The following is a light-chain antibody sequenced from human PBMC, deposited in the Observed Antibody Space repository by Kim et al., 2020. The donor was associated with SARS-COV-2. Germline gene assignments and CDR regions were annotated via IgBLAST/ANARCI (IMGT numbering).Light chain of an antibody. CDR1: QSFLYRSNNKNY. Sequence: ATIKCQARQSFLYRSNNKNYLAWYQQKPGQPPKLLIYWASTRESGVPDRFSGSGSGTDFTLTISSLQAEDVAVYYCQQYYSTPQTFGQGTKVDIK. V-gene: IGKV4-1*01. J-gene: IGKJ1*01. CDR3: QQYYSTPQT. CDR2: WAS.